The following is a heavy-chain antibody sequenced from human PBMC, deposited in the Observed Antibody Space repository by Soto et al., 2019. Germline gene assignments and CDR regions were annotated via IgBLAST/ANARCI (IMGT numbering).Heavy chain of an antibody. D-gene: IGHD1-26*01. CDR1: GGSISGYY. Sequence: SETLSLTCTVSGGSISGYYWSWIRQPPGKGLEWIGYIYYSGTTSYNPSLNSRVTMSVDTSKNQFSLKVNSVTAADTAVYYCERGWCERERYVMDGSGQGTTVTVSS. CDR2: IYYSGTT. V-gene: IGHV4-59*01. CDR3: ERGWCERERYVMDG. J-gene: IGHJ6*02.